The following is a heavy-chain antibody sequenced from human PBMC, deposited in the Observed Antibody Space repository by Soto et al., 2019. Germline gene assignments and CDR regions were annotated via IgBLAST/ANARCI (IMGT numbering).Heavy chain of an antibody. CDR2: ISYDGSNK. Sequence: QLQLVESGGGVVQPGKSLRLSCAASEFTFSNYLMHWVRQAPGKGLEWVAFISYDGSNKDYADSVKGRFTISRDNSKNTLYLQLSSLRPEDTAVYYCAGGDNYYAMGVW. D-gene: IGHD2-15*01. CDR1: EFTFSNYL. CDR3: AGGDNYYAMGV. J-gene: IGHJ6*01. V-gene: IGHV3-30-3*01.